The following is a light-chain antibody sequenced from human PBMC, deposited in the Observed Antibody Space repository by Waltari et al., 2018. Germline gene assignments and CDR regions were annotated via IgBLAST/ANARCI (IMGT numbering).Light chain of an antibody. Sequence: DVVMTQSPLSLPVTLGQPASISCRSSPSFVHSGGNIYLNWFHQRPGQSPTRLIYRVSNRNSGVPDRFSGSGSGTDFTMKISRVEAEDVGVYYCMQGTRWPWTFGQGTKVEIK. CDR2: RVS. CDR3: MQGTRWPWT. V-gene: IGKV2-30*02. J-gene: IGKJ1*01. CDR1: PSFVHSGGNIY.